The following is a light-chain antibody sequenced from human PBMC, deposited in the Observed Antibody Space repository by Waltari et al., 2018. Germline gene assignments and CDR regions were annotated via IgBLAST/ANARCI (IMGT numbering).Light chain of an antibody. CDR1: QSLLYSDGNTY. Sequence: DVVMTPSALSLPVTLGQPASISCRSSQSLLYSDGNTYLSWFQQRPGHAPRRLIYKVSYRDSGVPDRFSGSGSGTDFTLIISRVEAEDVGVYYCMQGSHWPYTFGPGTKLEI. V-gene: IGKV2-30*01. CDR3: MQGSHWPYT. J-gene: IGKJ2*01. CDR2: KVS.